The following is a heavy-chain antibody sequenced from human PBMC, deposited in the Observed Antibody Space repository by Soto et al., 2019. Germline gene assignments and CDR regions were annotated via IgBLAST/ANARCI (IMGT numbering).Heavy chain of an antibody. CDR3: AREGVRGMDV. J-gene: IGHJ6*02. CDR1: GFPFPRYY. D-gene: IGHD3-16*01. CDR2: INPSGAST. V-gene: IGHV1-46*01. Sequence: ALVKVSCKASGFPFPRYYIHWVRQAPGQGLEWVGLINPSGASTTYAQKFQGRVTMTRDTSISTAYMELSSLRSEDTAVYYCAREGVRGMDVWGQGTTVTVSS.